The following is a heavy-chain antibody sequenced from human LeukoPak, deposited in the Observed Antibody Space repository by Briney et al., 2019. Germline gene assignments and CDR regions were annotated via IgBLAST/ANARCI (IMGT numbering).Heavy chain of an antibody. V-gene: IGHV3-21*01. D-gene: IGHD6-19*01. CDR3: ARALEPSIAVIDY. J-gene: IGHJ4*02. CDR1: GFTFNSYS. Sequence: GGSLRLSCAASGFTFNSYSMNWVRQAPGKGLDWVSSISSSSTYIYYADSVKGRFTISRDNAKNSLYLQMNSLRAEDTAVHYCARALEPSIAVIDYWGQGTLVTVSS. CDR2: ISSSSTYI.